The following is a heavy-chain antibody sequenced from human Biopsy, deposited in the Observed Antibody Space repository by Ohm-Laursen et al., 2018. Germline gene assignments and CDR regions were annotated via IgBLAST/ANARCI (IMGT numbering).Heavy chain of an antibody. J-gene: IGHJ4*02. CDR1: GGTFTNYA. Sequence: ASVKVSCKASGGTFTNYAISWVRQAPGQGLEWMGGVIPIFGTANYAQKFQGRVTITADESTSTAYMELSSLRSDDTAVYYCARDALGGGSYRFFYWGQGSLVTVSS. CDR3: ARDALGGGSYRFFY. V-gene: IGHV1-69*13. D-gene: IGHD1-26*01. CDR2: VIPIFGTA.